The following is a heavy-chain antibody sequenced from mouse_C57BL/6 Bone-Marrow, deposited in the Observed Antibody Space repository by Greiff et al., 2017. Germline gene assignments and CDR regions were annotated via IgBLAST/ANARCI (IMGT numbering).Heavy chain of an antibody. D-gene: IGHD1-1*01. CDR1: GFTFRDYG. CDR3: ARPFITTVVASMDD. CDR2: ISSGSSTI. Sequence: EVMLVESGGGLVKPGGSLKLSCAASGFTFRDYGMHWVRQAPEKGLEWVAYISSGSSTIYYADTVKGRFTISRDNAKNTLFLQMTSLRSEDTAMXYCARPFITTVVASMDDWGQGTSVTVSS. V-gene: IGHV5-17*01. J-gene: IGHJ4*01.